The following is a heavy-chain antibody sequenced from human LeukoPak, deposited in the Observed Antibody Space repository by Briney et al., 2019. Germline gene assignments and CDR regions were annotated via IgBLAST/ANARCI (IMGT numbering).Heavy chain of an antibody. Sequence: GGSLRLSCAASGFTFSNYGMHWVRQAPGKGLEWVAVISYDGSNKYYADSVKGRFTISRDNSKNTLYLQMNSLRAEDTAVYYYTKDLVGATIDYWGQGTLVTVSS. CDR1: GFTFSNYG. CDR3: TKDLVGATIDY. V-gene: IGHV3-30*18. J-gene: IGHJ4*02. D-gene: IGHD1-26*01. CDR2: ISYDGSNK.